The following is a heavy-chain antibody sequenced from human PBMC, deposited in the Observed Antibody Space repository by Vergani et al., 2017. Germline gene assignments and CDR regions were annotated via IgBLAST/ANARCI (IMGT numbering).Heavy chain of an antibody. D-gene: IGHD5-12*01. CDR3: AKANPRNSGYDYLYYDHAMDV. J-gene: IGHJ6*02. V-gene: IGHV3-23*01. CDR1: GFTFNHYA. Sequence: EVQLLESGGDLVQPGGSLRLSCAASGFTFNHYAMNWVRQAPGKGLEWVSGISGSGGSTYYAGSVKGRFTISRDRSKNTLYLQMNSLSAGVTAVYYCAKANPRNSGYDYLYYDHAMDVWGQGTTVTVSS. CDR2: ISGSGGST.